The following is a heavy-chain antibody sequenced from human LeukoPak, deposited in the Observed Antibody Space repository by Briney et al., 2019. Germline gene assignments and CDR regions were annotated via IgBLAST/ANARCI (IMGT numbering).Heavy chain of an antibody. Sequence: PSETLSLTCTVSGGSIGSSSYYWGWIRQPPGKGLEWIGSIYYSGSTYYNPSLKSRVTISVDTSKNQFSLKLSSVTAADTAVYYCARPSNYDSSGYYYWGQGTLVTVSS. CDR1: GGSIGSSSYY. J-gene: IGHJ4*02. D-gene: IGHD3-22*01. CDR3: ARPSNYDSSGYYY. CDR2: IYYSGST. V-gene: IGHV4-39*01.